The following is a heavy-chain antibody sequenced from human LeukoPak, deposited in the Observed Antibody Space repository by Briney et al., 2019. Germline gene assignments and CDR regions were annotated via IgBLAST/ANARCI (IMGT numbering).Heavy chain of an antibody. D-gene: IGHD1-26*01. J-gene: IGHJ4*02. CDR3: AGGIGRYSSSYFDY. CDR2: INPNSGGT. Sequence: ASVKVSCKTSGYTFTDYYIHWVRQAPGQGLEWMGWINPNSGGTNYAHKFQGRVTMTGDTSISTAYMELSRLRSDDTAVYYCAGGIGRYSSSYFDYWGQGTLVTVSS. V-gene: IGHV1-2*02. CDR1: GYTFTDYY.